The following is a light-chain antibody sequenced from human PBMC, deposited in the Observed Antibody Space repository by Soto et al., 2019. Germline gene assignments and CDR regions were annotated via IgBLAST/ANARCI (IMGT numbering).Light chain of an antibody. J-gene: IGKJ1*01. CDR1: QSVSRY. Sequence: EIVLTQSPATLSLSPGERATLSCRASQSVSRYFAWYQQKPGQPPRLLIYDTSNRATGIPARFSGSGSGTDFTLTISSLEPEDFAVYYCQQRSDWPLPFAPGTKVDIK. CDR2: DTS. CDR3: QQRSDWPLP. V-gene: IGKV3-11*01.